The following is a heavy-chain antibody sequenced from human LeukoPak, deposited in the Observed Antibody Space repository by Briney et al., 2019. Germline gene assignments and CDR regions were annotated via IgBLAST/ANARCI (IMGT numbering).Heavy chain of an antibody. CDR1: GFTFSSYW. CDR2: VNSDGSST. Sequence: PGGSLRLSCAASGFTFSSYWMHWVRQAPGKGLVWVSRVNSDGSSTSYADSVKGRFTISRDNAKNTLYLQMNSLRAEDTAVYCCARDNEYYYYGMDVWGQGTTVTVSS. D-gene: IGHD2-8*01. CDR3: ARDNEYYYYGMDV. V-gene: IGHV3-74*01. J-gene: IGHJ6*02.